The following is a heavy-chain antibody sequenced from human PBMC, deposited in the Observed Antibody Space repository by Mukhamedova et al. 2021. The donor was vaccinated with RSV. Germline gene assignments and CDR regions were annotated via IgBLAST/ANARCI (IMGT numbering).Heavy chain of an antibody. CDR2: ISYDGSNK. Sequence: SSYGMHWVRQAPGKGLEWVAVISYDGSNKYYADSVKGRFTISRDNSKNTLYLQMNSLRAEDTAVYYCAKGGYSYAHDDAFDIWG. CDR1: SSYG. V-gene: IGHV3-30*18. D-gene: IGHD5-18*01. J-gene: IGHJ3*02. CDR3: AKGGYSYAHDDAFDI.